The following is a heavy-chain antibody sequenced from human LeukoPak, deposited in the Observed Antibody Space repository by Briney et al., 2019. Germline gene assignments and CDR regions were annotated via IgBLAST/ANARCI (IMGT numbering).Heavy chain of an antibody. CDR1: GFTFADYG. D-gene: IGHD3-22*01. V-gene: IGHV3-20*01. Sequence: GGSLRLSRTASGFTFADYGMSWVRQVPGEGLEWGCRINWNGDSSGCADSVKGRFTISRDNAKNCLLLQMNSLRAEDTAFYHCARDVSSVPFDSGGYDYWGQGTLVTVSP. CDR3: ARDVSSVPFDSGGYDY. J-gene: IGHJ4*02. CDR2: INWNGDSS.